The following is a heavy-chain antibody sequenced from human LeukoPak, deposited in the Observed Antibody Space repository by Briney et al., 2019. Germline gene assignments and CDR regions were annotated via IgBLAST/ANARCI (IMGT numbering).Heavy chain of an antibody. CDR1: GGSISSYY. V-gene: IGHV4-39*07. D-gene: IGHD3-22*01. Sequence: PSETLSLTCTVSGGSISSYYWGWIRQPPGKGLEWIGSIYYSGSTYYNPSLKSRVTISVDTSKNQFSLKLSSVTAADTAVYYCARETAESDITMIVVDPWGDYYYYMDVWGKGTTVTVSS. CDR3: ARETAESDITMIVVDPWGDYYYYMDV. J-gene: IGHJ6*03. CDR2: IYYSGST.